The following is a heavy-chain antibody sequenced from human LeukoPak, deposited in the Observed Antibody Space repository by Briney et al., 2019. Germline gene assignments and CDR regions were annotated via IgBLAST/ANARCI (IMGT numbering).Heavy chain of an antibody. CDR1: GFTFSSYW. J-gene: IGHJ5*02. CDR2: INPDGSST. CDR3: AKTGYGDYVSIDWFDP. D-gene: IGHD4-17*01. Sequence: GGSLRLSCAASGFTFSSYWMHWVRQAPGKGLVWVSRINPDGSSTNYADSVKGRFTISRDNSKNTLYLQMNSLRAEDTAVYYCAKTGYGDYVSIDWFDPWGQGTLVTVSS. V-gene: IGHV3-74*01.